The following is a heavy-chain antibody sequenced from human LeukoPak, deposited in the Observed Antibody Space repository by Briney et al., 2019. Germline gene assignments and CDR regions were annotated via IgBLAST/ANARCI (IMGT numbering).Heavy chain of an antibody. J-gene: IGHJ4*02. CDR1: GYTFTGYY. D-gene: IGHD2-8*01. V-gene: IGHV1-2*02. Sequence: ASVKVSCKASGYTFTGYYMHWVRQAPGQGLEWMGWINPNSGGTNYAQKFQGRVTMTRDTSISTAYMELSRLRSDDTAVYYCTSLLGYCTNDVCYNYWGQGTLVTVSS. CDR2: INPNSGGT. CDR3: TSLLGYCTNDVCYNY.